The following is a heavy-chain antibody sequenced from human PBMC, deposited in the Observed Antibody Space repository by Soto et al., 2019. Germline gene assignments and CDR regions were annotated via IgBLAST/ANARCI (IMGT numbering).Heavy chain of an antibody. V-gene: IGHV3-33*01. CDR1: GFTFSSYG. D-gene: IGHD3-10*01. CDR3: ARVRTPLLLWFGEFLV. J-gene: IGHJ4*02. CDR2: IWYDGSNK. Sequence: GGSLRLSCAASGFTFSSYGMHWVRQAPGKGLEWVAVIWYDGSNKYYADSVKGRFTISRDNSKNTLYLQMNSLRAEDTAVYYCARVRTPLLLWFGEFLVWGEGTLVTVSS.